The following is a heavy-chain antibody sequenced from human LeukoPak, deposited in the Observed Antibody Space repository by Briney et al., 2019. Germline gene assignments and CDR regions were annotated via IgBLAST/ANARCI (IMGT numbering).Heavy chain of an antibody. CDR2: ITSTGGTT. CDR1: GFTFSGYA. Sequence: PGGSLRLSCAASGFTFSGYAMNWVRQAPGKGLEWVSTITSTGGTTYYPDPVKGRFTISRDNSKNTLYLQVNSLRAEDTAMYYCARNILFAFDIWGQGTMVTVSS. D-gene: IGHD2/OR15-2a*01. CDR3: ARNILFAFDI. J-gene: IGHJ3*02. V-gene: IGHV3-23*01.